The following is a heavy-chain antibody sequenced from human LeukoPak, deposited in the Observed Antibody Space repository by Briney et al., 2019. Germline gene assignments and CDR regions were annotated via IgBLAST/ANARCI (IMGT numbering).Heavy chain of an antibody. D-gene: IGHD6-13*01. Sequence: GGSLRLSRAASGFTFSSYSMNWVRQAPGKGLEWVSSISSSSSYIYYADSVKGRFTISRDNAKNSLYLQMNSLRAEDTAVYYCAREPEAAAPDYWGQGTLVTVSS. J-gene: IGHJ4*02. CDR1: GFTFSSYS. CDR3: AREPEAAAPDY. V-gene: IGHV3-21*01. CDR2: ISSSSSYI.